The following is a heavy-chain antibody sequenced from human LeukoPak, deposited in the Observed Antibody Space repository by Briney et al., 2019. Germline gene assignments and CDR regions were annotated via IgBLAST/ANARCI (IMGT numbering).Heavy chain of an antibody. CDR2: IPASGGST. D-gene: IGHD1-26*01. J-gene: IGHJ4*02. CDR3: AKEAIGYSYSES. Sequence: GGSLRLSCAASGFTFNSNVMIWARQAPGKGLEWVSSIPASGGSTYYADSVEGRFTISRDNSKNMLYLQMNSLRGEDTAVYYCAKEAIGYSYSESWGQGTLVTVSS. V-gene: IGHV3-23*01. CDR1: GFTFNSNV.